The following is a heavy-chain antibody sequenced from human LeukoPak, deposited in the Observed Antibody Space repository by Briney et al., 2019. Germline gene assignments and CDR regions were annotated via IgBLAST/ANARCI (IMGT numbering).Heavy chain of an antibody. Sequence: ASVKVSCKASGYTFTSYGISWVRQAPGQGLEWMGWISAYNGNTNYAQKLQGRVTMTTDTSTSTAYMELRSLRSDDTAVYYCARIGEGVTREQSDAFDIWGQGTRVTVSS. CDR3: ARIGEGVTREQSDAFDI. V-gene: IGHV1-18*01. D-gene: IGHD2-21*02. CDR2: ISAYNGNT. CDR1: GYTFTSYG. J-gene: IGHJ3*02.